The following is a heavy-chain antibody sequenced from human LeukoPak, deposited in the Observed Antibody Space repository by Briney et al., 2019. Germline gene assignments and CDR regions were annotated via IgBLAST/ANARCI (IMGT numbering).Heavy chain of an antibody. CDR1: GFTFSSYW. V-gene: IGHV3-7*03. Sequence: GGSLRLSCAASGFTFSSYWMSWVRQAPGKGLEWVANIKQDGSEKYYVDSVKGRFTISRDNAKNSLYLQMNSLRADDTAVYYCAKAGNLGSGWYYFDYWGQGTLVTVSS. CDR2: IKQDGSEK. J-gene: IGHJ4*02. D-gene: IGHD6-19*01. CDR3: AKAGNLGSGWYYFDY.